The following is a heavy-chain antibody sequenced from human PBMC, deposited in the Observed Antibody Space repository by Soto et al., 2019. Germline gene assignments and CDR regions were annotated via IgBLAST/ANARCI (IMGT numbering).Heavy chain of an antibody. CDR3: ARGRGYSGDDHYYYFDMDV. Sequence: SVKVSCKASGGTFNNYPITWVRQAPGEGLEWMGGSIPIFGTANYAQKFQGGVTISVDESTSTAYMELSSLRSEDTAVYYCARGRGYSGDDHYYYFDMDVWGQGTTVTVSS. CDR1: GGTFNNYP. J-gene: IGHJ6*02. D-gene: IGHD5-12*01. CDR2: SIPIFGTA. V-gene: IGHV1-69*13.